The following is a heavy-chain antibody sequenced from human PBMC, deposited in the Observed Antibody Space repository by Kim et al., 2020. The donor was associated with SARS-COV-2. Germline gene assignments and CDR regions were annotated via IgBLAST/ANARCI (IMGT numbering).Heavy chain of an antibody. CDR1: GFTFSTYS. J-gene: IGHJ4*02. V-gene: IGHV3-23*01. D-gene: IGHD6-19*01. Sequence: GGSLRLSCAASGFTFSTYSMSWVRQAPGKGLEWVSAISYNDDWKKYADSVKGRFAISRDDSKNMLFLEMNSLRDEDTAVYYCAPAWGWFFDYGGQGTLVAVSS. CDR2: ISYNDDWK. CDR3: APAWGWFFDY.